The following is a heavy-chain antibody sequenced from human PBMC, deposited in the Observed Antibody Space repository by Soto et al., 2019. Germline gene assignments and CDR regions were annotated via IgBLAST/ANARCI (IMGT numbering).Heavy chain of an antibody. J-gene: IGHJ6*03. CDR3: ASFSGAAYYYYMDV. CDR1: GFTFSDYY. Sequence: GGSLRLSCAASGFTFSDYYMSWIRQAPGKGLEWVSYISSSGSTIYYADSVKGRFTISRDNAKNSLYLQMNSLRAEDTAVYYCASFSGAAYYYYMDVWGKGTTVTVSS. D-gene: IGHD6-25*01. V-gene: IGHV3-11*01. CDR2: ISSSGSTI.